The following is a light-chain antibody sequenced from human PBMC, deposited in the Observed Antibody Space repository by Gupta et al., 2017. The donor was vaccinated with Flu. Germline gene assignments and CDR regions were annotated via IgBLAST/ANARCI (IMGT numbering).Light chain of an antibody. V-gene: IGLV1-51*01. Sequence: TISGSGSSSNIGNNYVSGYHQLTGTAPKLLIYYNNKRPAGIPDRFSGSKSGTSATLGITGLQTGDEADYYCGTWDSSLSAVVFGGGTKLTVL. CDR1: SSNIGNNY. CDR3: GTWDSSLSAVV. J-gene: IGLJ2*01. CDR2: YNN.